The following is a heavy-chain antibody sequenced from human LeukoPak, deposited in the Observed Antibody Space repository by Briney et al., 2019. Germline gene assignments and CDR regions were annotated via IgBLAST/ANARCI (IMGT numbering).Heavy chain of an antibody. V-gene: IGHV4-61*02. D-gene: IGHD3-22*01. Sequence: SETLSLTCTVSGGSISSGTYYWSWIRQPAGKGLEWIGRIYTSGSTNYNPSLKSRVTISVDTSKNQFSLKLSSVTAADTAVYYCARGPWLYYYDSSGYPTRHWFDPWGQGTLVTVSS. J-gene: IGHJ5*02. CDR3: ARGPWLYYYDSSGYPTRHWFDP. CDR1: GGSISSGTYY. CDR2: IYTSGST.